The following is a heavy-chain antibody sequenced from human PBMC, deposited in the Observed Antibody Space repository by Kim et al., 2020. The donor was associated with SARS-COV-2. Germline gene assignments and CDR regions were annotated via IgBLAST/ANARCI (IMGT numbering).Heavy chain of an antibody. Sequence: ASVKVSCKASGYSFTGYYMYWVRQVPGQGLEWMGWINPNSGGTKYAQKFQGRVTMTRDTSISTAYMELSSLKSDDTAVYYCAKEYDNSRMVDNWGQGTLITVSS. CDR2: INPNSGGT. J-gene: IGHJ4*02. CDR3: AKEYDNSRMVDN. CDR1: GYSFTGYY. D-gene: IGHD3-9*01. V-gene: IGHV1-2*02.